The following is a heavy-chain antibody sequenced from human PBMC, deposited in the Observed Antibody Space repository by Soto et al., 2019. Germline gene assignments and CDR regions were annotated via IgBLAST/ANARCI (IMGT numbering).Heavy chain of an antibody. CDR1: GGSISSYY. D-gene: IGHD6-13*01. CDR2: IYYSGST. CDR3: ARDQGLAAAGVYYYYGMDV. J-gene: IGHJ6*02. Sequence: ASETLSLTCTVSGGSISSYYWSWIRQPPGKGLEWIGYIYYSGSTNYNPSLKSRVTISVDTSKNQFSLKLSSVTAADTAVYYCARDQGLAAAGVYYYYGMDVWGQGTTVTVSS. V-gene: IGHV4-59*01.